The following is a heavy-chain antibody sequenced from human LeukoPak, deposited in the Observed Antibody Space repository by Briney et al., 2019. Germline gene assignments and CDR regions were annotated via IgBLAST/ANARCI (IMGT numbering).Heavy chain of an antibody. V-gene: IGHV4-4*02. D-gene: IGHD6-6*01. CDR3: ARVEYSSNWYFDL. Sequence: SGTLSLTCAVSGGSISSSNWWSWVRQPPGKGLEWIGEIYHSGSTNYNPSLKSRVTISVDKSKNQFSLKLSSVTAADTAVYYCARVEYSSNWYFDLWGRGTLVTVSS. CDR1: GGSISSSNW. J-gene: IGHJ2*01. CDR2: IYHSGST.